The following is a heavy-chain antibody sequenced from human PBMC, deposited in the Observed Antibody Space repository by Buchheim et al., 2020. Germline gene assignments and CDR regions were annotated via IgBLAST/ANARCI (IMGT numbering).Heavy chain of an antibody. Sequence: DVQLLESGGGLIQPGGSLRLSCAASGFTFSAYSMTWVRQAPGKGLEWVSAISASGATTYSADSVRGRFTISRDVSKNTLFLQMSSLRAEDTAVYYCAKDAGDWYFDLWGRGTL. D-gene: IGHD3-10*01. J-gene: IGHJ2*01. CDR3: AKDAGDWYFDL. CDR2: ISASGATT. V-gene: IGHV3-23*01. CDR1: GFTFSAYS.